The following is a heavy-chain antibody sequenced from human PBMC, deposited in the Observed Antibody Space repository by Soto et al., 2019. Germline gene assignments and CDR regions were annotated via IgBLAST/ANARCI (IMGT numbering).Heavy chain of an antibody. CDR2: IYYSGST. Sequence: SETLSLTCTVSGGSISSYYWSWIRQPPGKGLEWIGYIYYSGSTNYNPSLKSRVTISVDTSKNQFSLKLSSVTAADTAVYYCARHGEEEYQLLHPSDWFDPWGQGTLVTVSS. V-gene: IGHV4-59*08. CDR3: ARHGEEEYQLLHPSDWFDP. CDR1: GGSISSYY. D-gene: IGHD2-2*02. J-gene: IGHJ5*02.